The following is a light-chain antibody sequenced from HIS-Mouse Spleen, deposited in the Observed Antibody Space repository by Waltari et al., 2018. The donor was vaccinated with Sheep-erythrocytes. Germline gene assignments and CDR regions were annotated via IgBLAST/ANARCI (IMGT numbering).Light chain of an antibody. CDR1: SSNIGSNT. CDR3: AAWDDSLNVLV. Sequence: QSVLTQPPSASGTPGQRVTISCSGSSSNIGSNTVNWYQQLPGTAPKLLTYSNNQRPSGVPDRFSGSKSGTSASLAISGLQSEDEADYYCAAWDDSLNVLVFGGGTKLTVL. CDR2: SNN. V-gene: IGLV1-44*01. J-gene: IGLJ3*02.